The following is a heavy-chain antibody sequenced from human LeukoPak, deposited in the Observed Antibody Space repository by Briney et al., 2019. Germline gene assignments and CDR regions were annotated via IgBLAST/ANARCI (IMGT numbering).Heavy chain of an antibody. V-gene: IGHV4-31*03. Sequence: SETLSLTCTVSGGSISSGNDYWSWIRQHPGKGLEWIGYIYYSGSTYFDPSLKSRGAISVDTSMNQFSLKLSSVTAADTAVYYCARVTGSTQFDYWGQGTLVTVSS. CDR1: GGSISSGNDY. CDR2: IYYSGST. CDR3: ARVTGSTQFDY. D-gene: IGHD1-7*01. J-gene: IGHJ4*02.